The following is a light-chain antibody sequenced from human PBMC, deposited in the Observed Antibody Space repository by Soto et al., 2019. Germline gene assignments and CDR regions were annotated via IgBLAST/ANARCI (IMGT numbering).Light chain of an antibody. CDR2: GAS. CDR1: QSVSSN. CDR3: QQYNNWLWT. J-gene: IGKJ1*01. V-gene: IGKV3-15*01. Sequence: ETVMTQSPATLSVSPGEGATLSCRASQSVSSNLVWYQHKPGQAPRLLIYGASTRATDIPARFSGSGSGTESTLTITSLQSEDFAVYYCQQYNNWLWTFGQGTKVDIK.